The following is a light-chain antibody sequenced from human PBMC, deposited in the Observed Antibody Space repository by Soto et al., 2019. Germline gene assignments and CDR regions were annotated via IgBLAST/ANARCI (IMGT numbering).Light chain of an antibody. CDR2: RTS. CDR3: QQYSSSST. Sequence: DIRMTQSPSTLSAPIGGRVTITCRASHSVSPWLAWYQQKPGKAPKLLIYRTSSLQNGVPARFSGRGSGTDFFLTISNLQPDDFATYYCQQYSSSSTFGQGTRVELK. J-gene: IGKJ1*01. CDR1: HSVSPW. V-gene: IGKV1-5*03.